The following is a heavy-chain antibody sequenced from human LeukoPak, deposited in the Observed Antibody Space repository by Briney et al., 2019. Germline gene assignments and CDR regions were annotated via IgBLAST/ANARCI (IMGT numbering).Heavy chain of an antibody. CDR2: ISGYNGHT. V-gene: IGHV1-18*01. Sequence: GASVKVSCKASGYTFTSYGISWARQAPGQGLEWMGWISGYNGHTDYPQQFQGRVTMTTDTSTSTAYLELRSLTSDDTAVYYCARLAPHRVLWVEYNSYMDVWGKGTTVTVSS. J-gene: IGHJ6*03. CDR1: GYTFTSYG. CDR3: ARLAPHRVLWVEYNSYMDV. D-gene: IGHD3-10*01.